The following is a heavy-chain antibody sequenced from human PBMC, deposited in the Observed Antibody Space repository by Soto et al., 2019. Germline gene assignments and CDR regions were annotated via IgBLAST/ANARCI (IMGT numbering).Heavy chain of an antibody. CDR3: ARAMGGCFDP. CDR1: GGSFSGYY. CDR2: INHSGST. V-gene: IGHV4-34*01. Sequence: KPSETLSLTCAVYGGSFSGYYWSWIRQPPGKGLEWIGEINHSGSTNYNPSLKSRVTISVDTSKNQFSLKLSSVTAADTAVYYCARAMGGCFDPWGQGTLVTVSS. D-gene: IGHD5-18*01. J-gene: IGHJ5*02.